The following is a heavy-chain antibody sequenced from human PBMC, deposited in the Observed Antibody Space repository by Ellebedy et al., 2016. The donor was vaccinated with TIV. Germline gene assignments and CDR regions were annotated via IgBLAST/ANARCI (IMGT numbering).Heavy chain of an antibody. V-gene: IGHV4-39*07. CDR1: GGSISSSSYY. J-gene: IGHJ6*03. D-gene: IGHD3-16*01. CDR2: IYYSGRT. CDR3: ARGGAYFYYYMDV. Sequence: SETLSLTCTVSGGSISSSSYYWGWIRQPPGKGLEWIGSIYYSGRTNYNPSLKSRVTISVDTSKNQFSLNVTSVTAADTAVYFCARGGAYFYYYMDVWGKGTTVTVSS.